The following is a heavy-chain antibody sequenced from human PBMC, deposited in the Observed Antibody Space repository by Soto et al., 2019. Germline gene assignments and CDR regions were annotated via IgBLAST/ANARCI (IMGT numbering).Heavy chain of an antibody. CDR2: IYYSGST. D-gene: IGHD2-21*02. J-gene: IGHJ5*02. Sequence: SETLSLTCTVSGGSISSYFWGWIRQPPGKGLEWIGSIYYSGSTYYNPSLKSRVTVSVDTSKNQFSLKLSSVAAADTAVYYCARHPSDFWFDPWGQGTLVTVS. V-gene: IGHV4-39*01. CDR1: GGSISSYF. CDR3: ARHPSDFWFDP.